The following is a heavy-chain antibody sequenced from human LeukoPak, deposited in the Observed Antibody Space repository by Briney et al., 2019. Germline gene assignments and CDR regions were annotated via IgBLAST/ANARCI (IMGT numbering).Heavy chain of an antibody. Sequence: PGRSLRLSCAASGFTFSSYGMHWVRQAPGKGLEWVAVIWYDGSNKYYADSVKGRFTISRDNSKNTLYLQMNSLRAEDTAVYYCARDPVVDSSGWYFDYWGQGTLATVSS. V-gene: IGHV3-33*01. D-gene: IGHD6-19*01. J-gene: IGHJ4*02. CDR2: IWYDGSNK. CDR3: ARDPVVDSSGWYFDY. CDR1: GFTFSSYG.